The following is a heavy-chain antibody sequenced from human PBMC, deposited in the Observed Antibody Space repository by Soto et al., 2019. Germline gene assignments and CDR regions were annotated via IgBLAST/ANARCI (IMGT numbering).Heavy chain of an antibody. CDR1: NGSISSSGYY. CDR3: AGGSSKSWFDP. D-gene: IGHD6-6*01. Sequence: QVQLQESGPGLAKPSQTLSLTCNVSNGSISSSGYYWSWIRQHPGQGLEWIGYIYYSGSTYYNPSLQSRVTISVDTSKNQFSLKLGSVTAADTAMYYCAGGSSKSWFDPWGQGTLVTVSS. V-gene: IGHV4-31*03. CDR2: IYYSGST. J-gene: IGHJ5*02.